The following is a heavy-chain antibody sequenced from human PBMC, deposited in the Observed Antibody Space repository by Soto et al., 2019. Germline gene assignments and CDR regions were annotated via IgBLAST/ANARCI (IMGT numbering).Heavy chain of an antibody. CDR1: EFAFSTYS. D-gene: IGHD1-1*01. J-gene: IGHJ6*03. CDR2: ISSSGTTI. V-gene: IGHV3-48*01. CDR3: ARDDKDDWNDGGRRYYYYLDV. Sequence: GGSLRLSCAASEFAFSTYSMYWVRQAPGKGLEWVSYISSSGTTIYYADSVKGRFTISRDNAKNSLYLQMNSLRAEDTAVYYCARDDKDDWNDGGRRYYYYLDVWGKGTTVTVSS.